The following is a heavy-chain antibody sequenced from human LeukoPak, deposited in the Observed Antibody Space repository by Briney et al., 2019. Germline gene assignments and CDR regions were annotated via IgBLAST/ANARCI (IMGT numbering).Heavy chain of an antibody. CDR2: IVVGSGNP. CDR3: ARSCITFGGVIPHNWFDP. CDR1: GFTLTSTA. V-gene: IGHV1-58*02. D-gene: IGHD3-16*02. Sequence: SVKVSCKACGFTLTSTAMQWVRQARGQRLEWIGWIVVGSGNPNYAQKFQGRVTITTDESTSTAYMDLSSLRSEDTAVYYCARSCITFGGVIPHNWFDPWGQGTLVTVSS. J-gene: IGHJ5*02.